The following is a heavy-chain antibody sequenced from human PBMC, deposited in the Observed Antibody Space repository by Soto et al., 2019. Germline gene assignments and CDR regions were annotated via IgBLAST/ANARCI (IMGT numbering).Heavy chain of an antibody. CDR2: FIPIFCTA. CDR3: ERGLVYCSNDYYYAY. J-gene: IGHJ4*02. CDR1: GGTFSRHA. D-gene: IGHD3-22*01. Sequence: QVQLVQSGAEVRKPRSSVKVSCKASGGTFSRHAISWVRQAPGQGLEWMGGFIPIFCTANHAQRFQGRVTIIADESTSTVYMDLSSLRSEYTTMYYCERGLVYCSNDYYYAYWGQGTLVIVSS. V-gene: IGHV1-69*01.